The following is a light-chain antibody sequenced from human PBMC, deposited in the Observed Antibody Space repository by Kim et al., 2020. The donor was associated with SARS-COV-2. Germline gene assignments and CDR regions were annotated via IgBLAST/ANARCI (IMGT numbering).Light chain of an antibody. V-gene: IGKV3-15*01. J-gene: IGKJ2*01. Sequence: EIVMTQSPATLSVSPGERATLSCRASQSVNNNLAWYQQKPGQAPRLLIHGAFTRATGIPARFSGSGSGTEFTLTISSLQSEDFAVYYCQQSYIWYTFGQGTKLEI. CDR1: QSVNNN. CDR3: QQSYIWYT. CDR2: GAF.